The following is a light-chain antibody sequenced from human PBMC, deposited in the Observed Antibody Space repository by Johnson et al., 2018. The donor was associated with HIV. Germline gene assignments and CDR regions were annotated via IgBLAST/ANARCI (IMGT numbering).Light chain of an antibody. Sequence: QSVLTQPPSVSAAPGHNVTISCSVSSSNIGDSYISWYQQLPGTAPRLLIYDNNKRPSGIPDRFSGSKSGTSATLGITGLQTGDEADYYCGTWDNSLSTGVFGTGTQVTVL. CDR2: DNN. J-gene: IGLJ1*01. V-gene: IGLV1-51*01. CDR1: SSNIGDSY. CDR3: GTWDNSLSTGV.